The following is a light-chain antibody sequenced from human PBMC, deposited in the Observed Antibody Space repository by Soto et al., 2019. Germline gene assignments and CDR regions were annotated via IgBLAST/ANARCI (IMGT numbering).Light chain of an antibody. CDR3: QESSSTPPWT. CDR2: AAS. CDR1: QSISSY. Sequence: DVQMTQSPSSLSASVGDRVTITCRASQSISSYLNWYQQKQGKAPKLLIYAASSLQSGVPSRFSGSGSGTDFTLTISSLQPEDFATYYCQESSSTPPWTFGQGTKVAIK. V-gene: IGKV1-39*01. J-gene: IGKJ1*01.